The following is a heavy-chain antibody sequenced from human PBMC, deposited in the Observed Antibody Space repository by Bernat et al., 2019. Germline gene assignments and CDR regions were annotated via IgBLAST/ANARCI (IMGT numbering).Heavy chain of an antibody. CDR3: AREWGHYDFWSGYWDYYYYGMDV. CDR2: IKQDGSEK. V-gene: IGHV3-7*03. D-gene: IGHD3-3*01. J-gene: IGHJ6*02. Sequence: EVQLVESGGGLVQPGGSLRLSCAASGFTFSSYWMSWVRQAPGKGLEWVANIKQDGSEKYYVDSVKGRFTISRDNAKNSLYLQMNSLRAEDTVVYYCAREWGHYDFWSGYWDYYYYGMDVWGQGTTVTVSS. CDR1: GFTFSSYW.